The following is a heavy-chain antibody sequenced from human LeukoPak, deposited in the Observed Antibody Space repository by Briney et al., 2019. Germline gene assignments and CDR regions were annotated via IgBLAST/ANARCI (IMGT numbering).Heavy chain of an antibody. CDR2: IYHSGGT. CDR1: GGSISSSTNW. D-gene: IGHD2-8*01. V-gene: IGHV4-4*02. J-gene: IGHJ6*03. Sequence: PSETLSLTCAVSGGSISSSTNWWRWVRQPPGKRLEWIGEIYHSGGTNYNPSLKSRITISVDKSQNQFSLKVNSLTAADTAVYYCATNGYYCMDVWGKGTTVTVSS. CDR3: ATNGYYCMDV.